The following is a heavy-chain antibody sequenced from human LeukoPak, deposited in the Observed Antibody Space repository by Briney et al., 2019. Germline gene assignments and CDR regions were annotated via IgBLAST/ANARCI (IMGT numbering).Heavy chain of an antibody. J-gene: IGHJ4*02. CDR3: ARANYYYDSSGYYYNYYFDS. V-gene: IGHV4-30-2*01. D-gene: IGHD3-22*01. Sequence: PSQTLSLTCAVSGGSISSGGYSWSWIRQPPGKGLEWIGYIYHSGSTYYNPSLKSRVTISVDRSKNQFSLKLSSVTAADTAVYYCARANYYYDSSGYYYNYYFDSWGQGALVTVSS. CDR1: GGSISSGGYS. CDR2: IYHSGST.